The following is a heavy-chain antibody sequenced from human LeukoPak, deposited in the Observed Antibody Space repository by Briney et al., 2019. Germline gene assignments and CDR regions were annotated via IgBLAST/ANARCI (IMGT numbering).Heavy chain of an antibody. CDR1: GYTFTGYY. CDR3: ASEWELQGYDAFDI. D-gene: IGHD1-26*01. J-gene: IGHJ3*02. V-gene: IGHV1-2*06. CDR2: INLNSGGT. Sequence: ASVKVSCKASGYTFTGYYMHWVRQAPGQGLEWMGRINLNSGGTNYAQKFQGRVTMTRDTSISTAYMELSRLRSDDTAVYYCASEWELQGYDAFDIWGQGTMVTVSS.